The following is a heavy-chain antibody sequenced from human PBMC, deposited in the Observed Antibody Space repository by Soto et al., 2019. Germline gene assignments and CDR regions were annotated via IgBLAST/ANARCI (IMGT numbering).Heavy chain of an antibody. CDR2: IDTGGGT. J-gene: IGHJ4*02. V-gene: IGHV3-64D*06. Sequence: RGELRVPCSGSGGTLRNFAWHWVRQAPGQGLDYVSAIDTGGGTYYADSVKGRFSISRDNSKNTLYLQMSSLRPEDTAVYYCVNSLQCFTSGCNFDYWGQGT. CDR1: GGTLRNFA. D-gene: IGHD3-22*01. CDR3: VNSLQCFTSGCNFDY.